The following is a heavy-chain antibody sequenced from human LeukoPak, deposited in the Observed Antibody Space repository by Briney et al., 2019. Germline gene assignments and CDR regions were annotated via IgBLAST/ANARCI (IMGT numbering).Heavy chain of an antibody. CDR1: GGTFSTDA. D-gene: IGHD2-2*01. CDR2: ILPVLGIT. Sequence: SVKVSCKASGGTFSTDAISWVRQAPGQGLEWMGRILPVLGITTNAQKFQGRVAITADKSTSTAYMELSSLRSDDTAVYYCAREGRHCSATTCYSDDWGQGILVTVSS. J-gene: IGHJ4*02. CDR3: AREGRHCSATTCYSDD. V-gene: IGHV1-69*04.